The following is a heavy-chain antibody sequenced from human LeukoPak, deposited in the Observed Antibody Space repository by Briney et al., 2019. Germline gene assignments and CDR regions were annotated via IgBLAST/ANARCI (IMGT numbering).Heavy chain of an antibody. V-gene: IGHV3-33*08. CDR2: IWYDGSYK. CDR1: GFTFSISA. Sequence: TGGSLRLSCAASGFTFSISAMKWVRQAPGKGLEWVAVIWYDGSYKYYADSVKGRFTISRENSNNTLYLQMNSLRAEDTAVYYCARDNGGYNWFDPWGQGTLVTVSS. D-gene: IGHD2-8*01. J-gene: IGHJ5*02. CDR3: ARDNGGYNWFDP.